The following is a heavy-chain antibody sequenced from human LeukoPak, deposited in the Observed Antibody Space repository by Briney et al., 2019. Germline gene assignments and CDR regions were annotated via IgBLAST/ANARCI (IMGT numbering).Heavy chain of an antibody. J-gene: IGHJ5*02. Sequence: VASVKVSCKASGYTFTGYYMHWVRQATGQGLEWMGWMNPNSGNTGYAQKFQGRVTMTRNTSISTAYMELSSLRSEDTAVYYCARGRVAGTGWFDPWGQGTLVTVSS. CDR3: ARGRVAGTGWFDP. D-gene: IGHD6-19*01. CDR1: GYTFTGYY. CDR2: MNPNSGNT. V-gene: IGHV1-8*02.